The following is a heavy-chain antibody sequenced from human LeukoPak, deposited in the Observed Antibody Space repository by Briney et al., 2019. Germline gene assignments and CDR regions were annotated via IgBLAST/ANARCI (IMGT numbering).Heavy chain of an antibody. J-gene: IGHJ4*02. D-gene: IGHD2-21*02. CDR2: ISSRSSYI. V-gene: IGHV3-21*01. CDR1: GFTFSSYT. Sequence: GGSLRLSCAASGFTFSSYTIDWVRQAPGKGLEWVSSISSRSSYIYYADALRDRFSTSRDNAKNSVYLQMDGLRVEDTAVYYCAKIDDYYKHFDSWGQGTLVTVSS. CDR3: AKIDDYYKHFDS.